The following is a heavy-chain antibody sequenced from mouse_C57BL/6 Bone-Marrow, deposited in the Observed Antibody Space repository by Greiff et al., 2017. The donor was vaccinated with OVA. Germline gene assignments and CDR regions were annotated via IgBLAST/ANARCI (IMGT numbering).Heavy chain of an antibody. J-gene: IGHJ3*01. CDR1: GYTFTSYW. V-gene: IGHV1-69*01. Sequence: VKLQQPGAELVMPGASVKLSCKASGYTFTSYWMHWVKQRPGQGLEWIGEIDPSDSYTNYNQKFKGKSTLTVDKSSSTAYMQLSSLTSEDSAVYYCARGGLLRFAYWGQGTLVTVSA. D-gene: IGHD2-1*01. CDR2: IDPSDSYT. CDR3: ARGGLLRFAY.